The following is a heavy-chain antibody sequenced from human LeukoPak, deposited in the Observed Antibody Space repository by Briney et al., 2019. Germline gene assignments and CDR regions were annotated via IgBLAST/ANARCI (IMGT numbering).Heavy chain of an antibody. CDR2: IYYSENT. Sequence: PSETLSLTCTVSGGSISSYYWSWIRQPPGKGLEWIGYIYYSENTNYNPSLKSRATISVDTSKNQFSLKLTSVTAADTAVYYCVDYSVYSKGYWGQGILVTVSS. J-gene: IGHJ4*02. V-gene: IGHV4-59*08. D-gene: IGHD4-11*01. CDR3: VDYSVYSKGY. CDR1: GGSISSYY.